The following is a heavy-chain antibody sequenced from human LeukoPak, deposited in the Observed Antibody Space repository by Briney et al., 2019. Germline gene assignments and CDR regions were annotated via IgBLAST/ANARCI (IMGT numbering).Heavy chain of an antibody. CDR2: INPNSGGT. D-gene: IGHD3-22*01. CDR3: ARTPPPYYDSSGYYGTGQYFQH. CDR1: GYTFTGYY. Sequence: ASVKVSCKASGYTFTGYYMHWVRQAPGQGLEWMGWINPNSGGTNYAQKFQGRVTMTRDTSISTAYMELSRLRSDDTAVYYCARTPPPYYDSSGYYGTGQYFQHWGQGTLVTVSS. J-gene: IGHJ1*01. V-gene: IGHV1-2*02.